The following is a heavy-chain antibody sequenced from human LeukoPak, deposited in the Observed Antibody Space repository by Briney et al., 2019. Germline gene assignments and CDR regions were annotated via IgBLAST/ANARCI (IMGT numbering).Heavy chain of an antibody. J-gene: IGHJ4*02. V-gene: IGHV3-66*01. CDR1: GFTVSSNY. CDR2: IYSGGSR. CDR3: ARDCPFDY. Sequence: GGSLRLSCAASGFTVSSNYMSWVRQAPGKGLEWVALIYSGGSRYYADSVKGRFTISRDNSKNTLYLQMNSLRAEDTAVYYCARDCPFDYWGQGTLVTVSS.